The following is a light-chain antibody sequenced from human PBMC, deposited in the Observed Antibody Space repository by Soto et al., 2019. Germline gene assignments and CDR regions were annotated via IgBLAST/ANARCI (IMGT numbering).Light chain of an antibody. J-gene: IGKJ1*01. CDR1: QSVSTNN. CDR3: QQYDYSVWT. V-gene: IGKV3-20*01. CDR2: AAS. Sequence: IVLTQSPCTLSSSPGERATLWCRASQSVSTNNLAWYQQRPGRAPRLLIYAASRRATGIPDRFSGSGSGTDFTLTISRLEPEDLAVYYCQQYDYSVWTFGQGTKVDIK.